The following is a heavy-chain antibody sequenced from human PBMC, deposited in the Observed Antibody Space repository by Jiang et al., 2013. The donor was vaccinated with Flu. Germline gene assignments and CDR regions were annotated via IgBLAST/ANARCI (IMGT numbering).Heavy chain of an antibody. D-gene: IGHD4-17*01. CDR3: ASLPRLKSHTVTTG. CDR1: GGSFSGYY. Sequence: LLKPSETLSLTCAVYGGSFSGYYWSWIRQPPGKGLEWIGEINHSGSTNYNPSLKSRVTISVDTSKNQFSLKLSSVTAADTAVYYCASLPRLKSHTVTTGWGQGDKWSPSLQ. CDR2: INHSGST. V-gene: IGHV4-34*01. J-gene: IGHJ3*01.